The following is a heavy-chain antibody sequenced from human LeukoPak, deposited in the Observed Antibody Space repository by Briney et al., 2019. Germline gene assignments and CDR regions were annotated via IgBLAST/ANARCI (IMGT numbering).Heavy chain of an antibody. CDR3: AFVGVLMPIDY. J-gene: IGHJ4*02. CDR1: GFTFSSHA. CDR2: ISNNGRST. V-gene: IGHV3-23*01. D-gene: IGHD3-16*01. Sequence: QTGGSLRLSCAVSGFTFSSHAMSWVRQAPGKGLEWVSAISNNGRSTYYADSVKGRFTISRDNSKNTLYLQMNSLRAEDTAVYYCAFVGVLMPIDYWGQGTLVTVSS.